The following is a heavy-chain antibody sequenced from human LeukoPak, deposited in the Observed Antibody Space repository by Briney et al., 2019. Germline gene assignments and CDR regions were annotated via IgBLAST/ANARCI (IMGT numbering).Heavy chain of an antibody. D-gene: IGHD1-26*01. V-gene: IGHV4-59*01. CDR2: IYYSGST. CDR3: AREVQVSGSFDY. Sequence: PSETLSLTCTVSGGSISSYYWSWIRQPPGKGLEWIGHIYYSGSTNYNPSLKSRVTISVDSSKNQFSLKLSSVTAADTAVYYCAREVQVSGSFDYWGQGTLVTVSS. J-gene: IGHJ4*02. CDR1: GGSISSYY.